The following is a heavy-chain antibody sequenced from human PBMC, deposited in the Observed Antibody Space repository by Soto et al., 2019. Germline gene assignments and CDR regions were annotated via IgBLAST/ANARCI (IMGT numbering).Heavy chain of an antibody. V-gene: IGHV3-23*01. Sequence: PGGSLRLSCAASGFTFGTYAINWVRQAPGKGLEWVSSIDSGGSTYYADSVKGRFTISRSNSKNTLYLQMNSLRAEDTAVYYCAKVGTYYYDSSGYPNFDYWGQGTLVTVSS. CDR1: GFTFGTYA. CDR2: IDSGGST. CDR3: AKVGTYYYDSSGYPNFDY. D-gene: IGHD3-22*01. J-gene: IGHJ4*02.